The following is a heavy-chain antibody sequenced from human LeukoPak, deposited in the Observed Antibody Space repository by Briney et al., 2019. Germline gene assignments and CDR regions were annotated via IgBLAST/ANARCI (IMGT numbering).Heavy chain of an antibody. J-gene: IGHJ4*02. CDR3: AKGTGDMGYYFDR. CDR1: GFTFNTYA. CDR2: ISASGGST. V-gene: IGHV3-23*01. Sequence: GGSLRLSCAASGFTFNTYAMSWVRQAPGKGLEWVSGISASGGSTYYADSVKGRFTISRDNSKNTLYLQMNSLRAEDTAVYYCAKGTGDMGYYFDRWGQGTLVTVSS. D-gene: IGHD7-27*01.